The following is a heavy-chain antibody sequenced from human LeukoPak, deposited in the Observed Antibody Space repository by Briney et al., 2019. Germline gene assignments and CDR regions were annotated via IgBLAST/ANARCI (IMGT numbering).Heavy chain of an antibody. J-gene: IGHJ6*02. CDR2: ISSSSSTI. V-gene: IGHV3-48*01. D-gene: IGHD3-3*01. CDR3: ERDRISLRFLEWLFYYYGMDV. CDR1: GFTFSSYS. Sequence: PGGSLRLSCAASGFTFSSYSMNWVRQAPGKGLEWVSYISSSSSTIYYADSVKGRFTISRDNAKNSLYLQMNSLRAEDTAVYYCERDRISLRFLEWLFYYYGMDVWGQGTTVTVSS.